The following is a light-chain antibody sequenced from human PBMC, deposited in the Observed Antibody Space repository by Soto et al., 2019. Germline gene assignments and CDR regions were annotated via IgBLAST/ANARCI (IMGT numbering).Light chain of an antibody. CDR2: DAS. CDR1: QSVRNY. CDR3: QERGNWPPT. J-gene: IGKJ5*01. Sequence: EIVLTQSPATLSLSPGERATLSCRASQSVRNYLAWYQQKPGQAPRLLIYDASNRATGIPARFSGSGSGTDFTLTISSLEAEDFAVYYCQERGNWPPTFGQGTRLEIK. V-gene: IGKV3-11*01.